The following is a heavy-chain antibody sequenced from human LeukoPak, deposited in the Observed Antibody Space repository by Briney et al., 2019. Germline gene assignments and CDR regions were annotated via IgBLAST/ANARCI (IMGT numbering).Heavy chain of an antibody. CDR3: AKDQTWEPPHYCDY. Sequence: AGESLKISCAASGFTFSTYAMSWVRQAPGKGLEWVSGVSGSGARTDYADSVRGRFTISRDNSKNTLYLQMNSLRAEDTAVYFCAKDQTWEPPHYCDYWGQGTLVTVSS. V-gene: IGHV3-23*01. CDR1: GFTFSTYA. J-gene: IGHJ4*02. CDR2: VSGSGART. D-gene: IGHD1-26*01.